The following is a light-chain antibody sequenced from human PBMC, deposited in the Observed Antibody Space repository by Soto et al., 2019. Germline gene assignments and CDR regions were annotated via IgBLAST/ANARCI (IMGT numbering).Light chain of an antibody. CDR1: TGAVTSGYY. CDR2: NTN. CDR3: LLYYGGAQLRV. Sequence: QAVVTQEPSLTVSPGGTVTLTCASSTGAVTSGYYPSWFQQKPGQAPRALIFNTNNKHSWTPVRFSGSLLGGKAALTLSGVQPEDEAEYFCLLYYGGAQLRVFGGGTKLTVL. V-gene: IGLV7-43*01. J-gene: IGLJ3*02.